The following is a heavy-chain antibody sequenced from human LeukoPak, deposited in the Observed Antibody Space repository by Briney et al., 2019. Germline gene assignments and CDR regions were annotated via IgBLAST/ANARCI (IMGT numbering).Heavy chain of an antibody. CDR2: ISGNGGAT. J-gene: IGHJ4*02. Sequence: GGSLRLSCAVSGFTFIMHEMTWVRQAPGKGLEWVSAISGNGGATYYADSVRGRFTISRDNSKNALYLQLNSLRAEGTAVYFCAKFIYGFPFVHWREGTLVTVSS. CDR1: GFTFIMHE. D-gene: IGHD2-2*02. V-gene: IGHV3-23*01. CDR3: AKFIYGFPFVH.